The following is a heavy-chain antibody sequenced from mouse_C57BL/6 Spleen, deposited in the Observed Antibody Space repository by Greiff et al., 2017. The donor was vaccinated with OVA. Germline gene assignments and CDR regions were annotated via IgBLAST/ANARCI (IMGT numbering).Heavy chain of an antibody. J-gene: IGHJ2*01. CDR3: ARGYYGSSPYYFDY. Sequence: EVMLVESGGGLVKPGGSLKLSCAASGFTFSDYGMHWVRQAPEKGLEWVAYISSGSSTLYYADTVKGRFTISRDNAKNTLFLQMTSLRSEDTAMYYCARGYYGSSPYYFDYWGQGTTLTVSS. CDR2: ISSGSSTL. D-gene: IGHD1-1*01. CDR1: GFTFSDYG. V-gene: IGHV5-17*01.